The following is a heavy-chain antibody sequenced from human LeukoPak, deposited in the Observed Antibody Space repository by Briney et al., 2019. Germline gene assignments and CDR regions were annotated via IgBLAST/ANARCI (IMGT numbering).Heavy chain of an antibody. CDR1: GGSISSYY. D-gene: IGHD5-24*01. CDR2: IYYSGST. V-gene: IGHV4-59*08. Sequence: SETLSLTCTVSGGSISSYYWSWIRQPPGKGLEWIGYIYYSGSTNYNPSLKSRVTISVDTSKNQFSLKLSSVTAADTAVYYCARHPQREMATNDWGQGTLVTVSS. CDR3: ARHPQREMATND. J-gene: IGHJ4*02.